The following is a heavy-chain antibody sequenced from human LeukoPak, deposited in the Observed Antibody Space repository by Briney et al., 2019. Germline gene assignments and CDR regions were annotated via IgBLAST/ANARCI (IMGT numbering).Heavy chain of an antibody. Sequence: GGSLRLSCEASGFTFSSYAMHWVRQAPGKGLEWVAVISFDGSDKYYADSVKGRFTISRDNSKNTLYLQMNSLRAEDTAVYYCARPRVFPDWYFDLWGRGTLVTVSS. D-gene: IGHD6-13*01. CDR1: GFTFSSYA. CDR3: ARPRVFPDWYFDL. J-gene: IGHJ2*01. CDR2: ISFDGSDK. V-gene: IGHV3-30*04.